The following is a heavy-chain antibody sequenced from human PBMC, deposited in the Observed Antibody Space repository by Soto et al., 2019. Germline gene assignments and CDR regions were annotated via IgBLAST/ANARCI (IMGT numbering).Heavy chain of an antibody. Sequence: QLQLQESGPGLVKPSETLSLTCTVSGGSISSSSYYWGWIRQPPGKGLEWIGSIYYSGSTYYNPSLKSRVTISVDTSKNQFSLKLSSVTAADTAVYYCARHSYSSSWSYYYYYGMDVWGQGTTVTVSS. D-gene: IGHD6-13*01. CDR2: IYYSGST. CDR3: ARHSYSSSWSYYYYYGMDV. J-gene: IGHJ6*02. V-gene: IGHV4-39*01. CDR1: GGSISSSSYY.